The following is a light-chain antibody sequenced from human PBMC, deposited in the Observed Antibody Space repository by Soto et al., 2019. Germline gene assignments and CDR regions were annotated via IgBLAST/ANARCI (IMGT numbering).Light chain of an antibody. CDR3: QPSNKGPVT. CDR2: GAY. J-gene: IGKJ1*01. Sequence: EIVWTQSPGTRSLSRGERCTLSCMGSQSVSSSYLAWYQQKPGQARRLLIYGAYSRATGIPDTFSGSGSGTAFPPTISSLKPEDFAAYYCQPSNKGPVTVGPGTQVEI. V-gene: IGKV3-20*01. CDR1: QSVSSSY.